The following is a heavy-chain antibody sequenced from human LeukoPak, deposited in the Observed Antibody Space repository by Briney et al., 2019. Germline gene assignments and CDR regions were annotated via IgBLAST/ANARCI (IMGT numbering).Heavy chain of an antibody. V-gene: IGHV1-2*02. CDR3: ARDGFPTIANAFDI. D-gene: IGHD6-13*01. CDR2: INPNSGGT. Sequence: GASVTVSCKASGYTFTGYYMHWVRQAPGQGLEWMGWINPNSGGTNYAQKFQGRVTMTRDTSISTAYMELSRLRSDDTAVYYCARDGFPTIANAFDIWGQGTTVTVSS. J-gene: IGHJ3*02. CDR1: GYTFTGYY.